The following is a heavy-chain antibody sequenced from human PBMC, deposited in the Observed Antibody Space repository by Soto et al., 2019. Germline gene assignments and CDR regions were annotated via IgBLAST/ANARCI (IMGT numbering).Heavy chain of an antibody. Sequence: GESLKISCKGSGYSFTSYWIGWVRQMPGKGLEWMGIIYPGDSDTRYSPSFQGQVTISADKSTSTAYLQWSSLKASDTAMYYCARHRGEYYYGSGSYPSNYYYYGMDVWGQGTTVT. J-gene: IGHJ6*02. CDR3: ARHRGEYYYGSGSYPSNYYYYGMDV. D-gene: IGHD3-10*01. CDR1: GYSFTSYW. V-gene: IGHV5-51*01. CDR2: IYPGDSDT.